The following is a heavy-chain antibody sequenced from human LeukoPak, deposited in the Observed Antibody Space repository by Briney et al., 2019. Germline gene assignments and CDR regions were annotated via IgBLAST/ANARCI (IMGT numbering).Heavy chain of an antibody. J-gene: IGHJ4*02. CDR1: GNTLTELS. CDR3: ATTQPPEPYCGGDCYSRYYFDY. CDR2: FDPEDVET. D-gene: IGHD2-21*02. V-gene: IGHV1-24*01. Sequence: ASVKVSCKFSGNTLTELSMHWVRQAPGKGLEWMGGFDPEDVETIYAQKFQGRVTMTEDTSTDTAYMELSSLRSEDTAVYYCATTQPPEPYCGGDCYSRYYFDYWGQGTLVTVSS.